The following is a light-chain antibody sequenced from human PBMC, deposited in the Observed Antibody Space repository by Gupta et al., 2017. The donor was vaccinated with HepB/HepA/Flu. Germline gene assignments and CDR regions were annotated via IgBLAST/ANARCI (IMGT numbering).Light chain of an antibody. CDR3: QHYTDWPPWT. V-gene: IGKV3-15*01. Sequence: EIVMTQSPATLSVSPGRRATLSCRASQNIGNNLAWYQQRPGQPPSLLIFHASLRAAGTPSRFSGSGFGTEFTLTISSPQSEDSAVYYCQHYTDWPPWTFGQGTKVEIK. CDR2: HAS. CDR1: QNIGNN. J-gene: IGKJ1*01.